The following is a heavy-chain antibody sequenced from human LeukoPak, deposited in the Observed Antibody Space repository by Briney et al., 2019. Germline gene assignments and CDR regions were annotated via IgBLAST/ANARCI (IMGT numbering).Heavy chain of an antibody. J-gene: IGHJ5*02. CDR3: ARVRNLCSSTSCPEVGWFDP. V-gene: IGHV1-69*13. CDR2: IIPIFGTA. D-gene: IGHD2-2*01. CDR1: GGTFSSYA. Sequence: VASVKVSCKASGGTFSSYAISWVRQAPGQGLEWMGGIIPIFGTANYAQKFQGRVTITADESTSTAYMELSSLRSEDTAVYYCARVRNLCSSTSCPEVGWFDPWGQGTLVTVSS.